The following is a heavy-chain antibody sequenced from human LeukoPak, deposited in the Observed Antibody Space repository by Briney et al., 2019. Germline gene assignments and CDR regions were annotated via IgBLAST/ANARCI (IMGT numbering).Heavy chain of an antibody. D-gene: IGHD4-11*01. V-gene: IGHV4-4*07. J-gene: IGHJ6*03. Sequence: SETLSLTCTVSGGSISSYYWSWIRQPAGKGLEWIGRIYTSGSTNYNPSLKSRVTMSVDTSKNQFSLELSSVTAADTAVYYCARDQLTTNGYYYYMDVWGKGTTVTVSS. CDR1: GGSISSYY. CDR2: IYTSGST. CDR3: ARDQLTTNGYYYYMDV.